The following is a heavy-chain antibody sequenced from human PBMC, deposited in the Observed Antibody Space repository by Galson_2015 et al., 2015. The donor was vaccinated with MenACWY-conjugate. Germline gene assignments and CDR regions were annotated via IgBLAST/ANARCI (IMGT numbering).Heavy chain of an antibody. CDR3: AKISLAVSVDY. CDR1: GFTFSTYT. V-gene: IGHV3-23*01. J-gene: IGHJ4*02. Sequence: SLRLSCAASGFTFSTYTMSWVRQAPGKGLEWVSAISDNGRFTYYADSVKGRFTISRDNSKNTLYLQMDSLRVGDTAIYFCAKISLAVSVDYWGQGTLVTVSS. CDR2: ISDNGRFT. D-gene: IGHD6-19*01.